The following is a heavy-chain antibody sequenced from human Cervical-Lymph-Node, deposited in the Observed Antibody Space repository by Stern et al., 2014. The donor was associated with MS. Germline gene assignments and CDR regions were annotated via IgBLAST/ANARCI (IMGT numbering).Heavy chain of an antibody. CDR1: GASITSSSYY. CDR2: IYYGGST. CDR3: EAAPGRGDAFDF. D-gene: IGHD6-13*01. V-gene: IGHV4-39*01. Sequence: VQLEESGPGLVKPSETLSLTCTVSGASITSSSYYWGWIRQSPGKGLAWIGNIYYGGSTHYNPFLERRLALSVDTSTNQFSLKLSSVTAADTAVYYCEAAPGRGDAFDFWGQGTVVSVSS. J-gene: IGHJ3*01.